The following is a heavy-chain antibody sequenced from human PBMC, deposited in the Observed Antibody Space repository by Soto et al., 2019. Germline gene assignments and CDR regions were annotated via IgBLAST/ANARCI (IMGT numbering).Heavy chain of an antibody. J-gene: IGHJ4*02. Sequence: QVQLQESGPGLVKPSETLSLTCTVSGGSVSSGNFYWNWIRQPPGKPLEWIGYIYYNGNTNYDPSLKGRVTISMDTSKNQCSLKLYSVTAADTAVYYCARRTVITGLNDYWGQGTLVTVSS. D-gene: IGHD3-22*01. CDR2: IYYNGNT. CDR3: ARRTVITGLNDY. CDR1: GGSVSSGNFY. V-gene: IGHV4-61*01.